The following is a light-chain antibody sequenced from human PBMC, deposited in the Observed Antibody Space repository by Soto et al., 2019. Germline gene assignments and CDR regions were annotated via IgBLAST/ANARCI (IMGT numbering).Light chain of an antibody. V-gene: IGKV3-20*01. J-gene: IGKJ4*01. Sequence: EIVLTQSPGTLSLSPGERATLSCRASQSVRNNYLAWYQQKPGQAPRFLIYDASTRATGIPDRFSGSGSGTDSTLTISRLEPEDFAVYYCQQYGSSPLTFGGGTKVEIK. CDR3: QQYGSSPLT. CDR1: QSVRNNY. CDR2: DAS.